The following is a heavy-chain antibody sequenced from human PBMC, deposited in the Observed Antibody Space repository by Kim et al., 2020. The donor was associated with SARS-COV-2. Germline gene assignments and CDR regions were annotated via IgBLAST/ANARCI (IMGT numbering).Heavy chain of an antibody. Sequence: SQKFQGRVTITRDTSASTAYMELSSLRSEDTAVYYCARDLLTGTTYWFDPWGQGTLVTVSS. CDR3: ARDLLTGTTYWFDP. V-gene: IGHV1-3*01. J-gene: IGHJ5*02. D-gene: IGHD1-20*01.